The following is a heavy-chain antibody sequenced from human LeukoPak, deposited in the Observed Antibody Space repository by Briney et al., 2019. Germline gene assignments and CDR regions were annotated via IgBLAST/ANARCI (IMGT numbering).Heavy chain of an antibody. V-gene: IGHV4-4*07. J-gene: IGHJ4*01. CDR1: DASVTTDS. Sequence: SETLSLTCTVSDASVTTDSWSWLRQPAGKGLEWIGRVYSSGATKYNPSLKSRVTISADTSKNQFSLKLPSVTAADTAVYYCARDDYGSGTYKAYFDYWGHGIQVTVSS. D-gene: IGHD3-10*01. CDR3: ARDDYGSGTYKAYFDY. CDR2: VYSSGAT.